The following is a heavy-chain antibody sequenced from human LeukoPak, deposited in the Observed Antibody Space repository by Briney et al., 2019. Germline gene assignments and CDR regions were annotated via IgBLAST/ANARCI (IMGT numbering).Heavy chain of an antibody. CDR1: GFTFSSYS. J-gene: IGHJ4*02. D-gene: IGHD4-17*01. Sequence: GGSLRLSCAASGFTFSSYSMNWVRQAPGKGLEWVSSISSSSSYIYYADSVKGRFTTSRDNAKNSLYLQMNSLRAEDTAVYYCARDLGDYVPLVDYWGQGTLVTVSS. V-gene: IGHV3-21*01. CDR3: ARDLGDYVPLVDY. CDR2: ISSSSSYI.